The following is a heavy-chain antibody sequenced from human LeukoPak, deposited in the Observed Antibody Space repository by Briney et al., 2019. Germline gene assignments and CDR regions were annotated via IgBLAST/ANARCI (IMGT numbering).Heavy chain of an antibody. D-gene: IGHD4-11*01. CDR3: ARVGPLDYRGNDY. V-gene: IGHV3-21*01. CDR1: GFTFSSYS. J-gene: IGHJ4*02. Sequence: PGGSLRLSCAASGFTFSSYSMNWVRQAPGKGLEWVSSISSSSSYIYYADSVKDRFTISRDNAKNSLYLQMNSLRAEDTAVYYCARVGPLDYRGNDYWGQGTLVTVSS. CDR2: ISSSSSYI.